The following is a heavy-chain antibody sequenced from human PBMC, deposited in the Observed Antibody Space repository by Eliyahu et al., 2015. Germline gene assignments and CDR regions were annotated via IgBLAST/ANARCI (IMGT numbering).Heavy chain of an antibody. Sequence: QVQLQESGPGLVKPSETLSLTXXVSGYSISSGFYWGWIRQPPGKGLEWIGTIYHSGSTHYNVSLESRLTISVDTSKNQFSLKLRSVTAADTAIYYCARGNGNYEYWGQGTLVTVSS. J-gene: IGHJ4*02. CDR3: ARGNGNYEY. D-gene: IGHD1-7*01. CDR1: GYSISSGFY. V-gene: IGHV4-38-2*02. CDR2: IYHSGST.